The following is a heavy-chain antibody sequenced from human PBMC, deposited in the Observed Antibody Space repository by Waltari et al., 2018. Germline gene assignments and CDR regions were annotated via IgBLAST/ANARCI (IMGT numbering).Heavy chain of an antibody. V-gene: IGHV4-59*01. D-gene: IGHD1-1*01. CDR3: ARGGGRYGNWFDP. Sequence: QVQLQASGPGLVKPSATLSLTCTVSGGPISSYSWSWFRQPPGKGLDWIGYIYYSGSTNYNPSLKSRVTISVDTSKNQFSLKLSSVTAADTAVYYCARGGGRYGNWFDPWGQGTLVTVSS. CDR2: IYYSGST. J-gene: IGHJ5*02. CDR1: GGPISSYS.